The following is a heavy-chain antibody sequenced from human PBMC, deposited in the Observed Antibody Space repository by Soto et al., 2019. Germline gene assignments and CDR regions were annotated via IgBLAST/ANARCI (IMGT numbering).Heavy chain of an antibody. D-gene: IGHD1-26*01. J-gene: IGHJ3*02. CDR2: IYYSGST. CDR1: GGSISSSSYY. V-gene: IGHV4-39*01. CDR3: ARRLSGSYFQDAFDI. Sequence: QLQLQESGPGLVKPSETLSLTCTVSGGSISSSSYYWGWIRQPPGKGLEWIGSIYYSGSTYYNPSLKSRVTISVDTSKNQFARKLSSVTAADTAVYYCARRLSGSYFQDAFDIWGHGTMVTVSS.